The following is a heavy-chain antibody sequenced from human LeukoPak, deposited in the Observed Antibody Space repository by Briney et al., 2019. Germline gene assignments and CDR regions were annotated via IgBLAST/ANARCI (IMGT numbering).Heavy chain of an antibody. J-gene: IGHJ4*02. CDR3: ARGCGKGIAAAGYDY. V-gene: IGHV4-34*01. D-gene: IGHD6-13*01. CDR2: INHSGST. CDR1: GGSFSGYY. Sequence: SETLSLTCAVYGGSFSGYYWSWIRQPPGKGLEWIGEINHSGSTNYNPSLKSRVTISVDTSKNQFSLKLSSVTAADTAVYYCARGCGKGIAAAGYDYWGQGTLVTVSS.